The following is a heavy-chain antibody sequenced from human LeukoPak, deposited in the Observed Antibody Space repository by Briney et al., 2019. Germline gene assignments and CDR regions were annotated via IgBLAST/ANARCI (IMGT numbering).Heavy chain of an antibody. J-gene: IGHJ4*02. CDR3: AKDKLWGEDYFDY. D-gene: IGHD3-16*01. CDR1: GFTFNNYW. Sequence: GGSLRLSCAASGFTFNNYWMTWVRQAPGKGLEWVSGISWNSGSIGYADSVKGRFTISRDNAKNSLYLQMNSLRAEDTAIYYCAKDKLWGEDYFDYWGQGTLVTVSS. CDR2: ISWNSGSI. V-gene: IGHV3-9*01.